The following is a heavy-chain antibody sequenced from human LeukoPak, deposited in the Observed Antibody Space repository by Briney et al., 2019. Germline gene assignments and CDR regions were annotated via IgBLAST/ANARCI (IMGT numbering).Heavy chain of an antibody. V-gene: IGHV1-18*01. J-gene: IGHJ5*02. D-gene: IGHD5-12*01. CDR1: GYTFTSYG. CDR2: ISAYNGNT. CDR3: ARAGIVATIGWFDP. Sequence: ASVKVSCKASGYTFTSYGISWVRQAPGQGLEWMGWISAYNGNTNYAQKLQGRVTMTTDTSTSTAYMELRSLRSEDTAVYYCARAGIVATIGWFDPWGQGTLVTVSS.